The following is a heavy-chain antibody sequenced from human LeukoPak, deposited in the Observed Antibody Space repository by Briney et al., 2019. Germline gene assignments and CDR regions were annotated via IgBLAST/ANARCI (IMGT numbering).Heavy chain of an antibody. J-gene: IGHJ4*02. D-gene: IGHD6-13*01. V-gene: IGHV4-59*01. CDR3: VGLIAAAGIDYFDY. Sequence: SETLSLTCTVSGGSISSYYWSWIRRPPGKGLEWIGYIYYSGGTNYNPSLKSRVTISVDTSKNQFSLKLSSVTAADTAVYYCVGLIAAAGIDYFDYWGQGTLVTVSS. CDR1: GGSISSYY. CDR2: IYYSGGT.